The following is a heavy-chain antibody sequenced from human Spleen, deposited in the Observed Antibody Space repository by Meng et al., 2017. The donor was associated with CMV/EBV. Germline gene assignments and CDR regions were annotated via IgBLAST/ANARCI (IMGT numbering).Heavy chain of an antibody. Sequence: ASVKVSCKASGYTFTNYGIAWVRQAPGQGLEWVGWISTYSGNTNSAQNFQGRVTMTTDTSTSTAFIELRSLRSDDTAVYYCARDAGHPGDVWFDPWGQGTLVTVSS. CDR2: ISTYSGNT. CDR3: ARDAGHPGDVWFDP. J-gene: IGHJ5*02. CDR1: GYTFTNYG. V-gene: IGHV1-18*01.